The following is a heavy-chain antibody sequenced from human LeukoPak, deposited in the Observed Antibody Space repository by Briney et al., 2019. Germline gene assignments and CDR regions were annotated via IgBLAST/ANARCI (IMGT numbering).Heavy chain of an antibody. CDR3: ARVPHKYYYGSGTTRDY. D-gene: IGHD3-10*01. CDR1: GYSISSGYY. V-gene: IGHV4-38-2*02. Sequence: PSETPSLTCTVSGYSISSGYYWGWIRQPPGKGLEWIGSIYHSGSTYYNPSLKSRVTISVDTSKNQFSLKLSSVTAADTAVYYCARVPHKYYYGSGTTRDYWGQGTLVTVSS. J-gene: IGHJ4*02. CDR2: IYHSGST.